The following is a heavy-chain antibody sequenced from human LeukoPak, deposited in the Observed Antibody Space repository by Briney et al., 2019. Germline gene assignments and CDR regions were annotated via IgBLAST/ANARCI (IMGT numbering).Heavy chain of an antibody. CDR1: GFTFSSYS. J-gene: IGHJ4*02. CDR3: ARAGWLSIDY. D-gene: IGHD3-22*01. Sequence: GGSLRLSCAASGFTFSSYSMNWVRQARGKGLEWVSSISSSSSDIYYADSVKGRFTITRDNAKNSLYLQMNSLRAEDTAVYYCARAGWLSIDYWGQGTLVTVSS. V-gene: IGHV3-21*01. CDR2: ISSSSSDI.